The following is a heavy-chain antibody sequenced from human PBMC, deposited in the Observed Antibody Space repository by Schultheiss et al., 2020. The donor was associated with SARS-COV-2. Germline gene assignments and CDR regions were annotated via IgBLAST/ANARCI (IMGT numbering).Heavy chain of an antibody. J-gene: IGHJ2*01. CDR3: AKDASSSGWYLNWYFDL. CDR1: GLTVSNNY. D-gene: IGHD6-19*01. CDR2: IFSDGNTK. V-gene: IGHV3-30*18. Sequence: GESLKISCAASGLTVSNNYMTWVRQAPGKGLEWVAVIFSDGNTKYYADSVKGRFTISRDNSKNTLSLQMNSLTAEDTAVYYCAKDASSSGWYLNWYFDLWGRGTLVTVAS.